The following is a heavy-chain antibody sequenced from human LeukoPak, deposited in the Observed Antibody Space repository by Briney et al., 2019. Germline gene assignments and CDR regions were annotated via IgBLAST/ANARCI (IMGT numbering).Heavy chain of an antibody. Sequence: GGSLRLSCAASGFSFSNYGMHWVRQAPGKGLEWVALLVYDGFYKYYADSVKGRFTISRDNSKNTLYLQMNSLRAEDTAVYYCARAPRMVYFDYWGQGTLVTVSS. CDR3: ARAPRMVYFDY. D-gene: IGHD2-15*01. CDR2: LVYDGFYK. V-gene: IGHV3-30*03. J-gene: IGHJ4*02. CDR1: GFSFSNYG.